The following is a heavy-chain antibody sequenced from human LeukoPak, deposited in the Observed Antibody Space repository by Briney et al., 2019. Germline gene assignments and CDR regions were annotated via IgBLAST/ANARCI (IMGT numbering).Heavy chain of an antibody. J-gene: IGHJ5*02. D-gene: IGHD2-15*01. CDR1: GFTFSSYG. CDR3: ARVRVAAPGNWFDP. Sequence: GGSLRLSCAASGFTFSSYGMHWVRQAPGKGLEWVAVISYDGSNKYYADSVKGRFTISRDNSKNTLYLQMNSLRAEDTAVYYCARVRVAAPGNWFDPWGQGTLVTVSS. V-gene: IGHV3-30*03. CDR2: ISYDGSNK.